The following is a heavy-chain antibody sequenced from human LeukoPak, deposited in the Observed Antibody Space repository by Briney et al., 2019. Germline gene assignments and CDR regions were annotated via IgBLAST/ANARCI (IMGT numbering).Heavy chain of an antibody. CDR2: ISGSGGST. CDR3: AKSEIAAAGVFDY. CDR1: GFTFSSYA. J-gene: IGHJ4*02. Sequence: GGSLRLSCAASGFTFSSYATSWVPQAPGKGLECGSAISGSGGSTYYADSVKGRFTISRDNSKNTLYLQMNSLSSEDTAVYYCAKSEIAAAGVFDYWGQGTLVTVSS. D-gene: IGHD6-13*01. V-gene: IGHV3-23*01.